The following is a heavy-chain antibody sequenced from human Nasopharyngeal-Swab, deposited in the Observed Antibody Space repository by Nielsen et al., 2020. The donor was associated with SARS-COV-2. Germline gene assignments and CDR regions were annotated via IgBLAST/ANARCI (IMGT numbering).Heavy chain of an antibody. CDR3: AKAGGITMIVVVRRYYFDY. V-gene: IGHV3-23*01. Sequence: GESLKISCAASGFTFSSYAMSWVRQAPGKGLEWVSAISGSGGSTYYADPVKGRFTISRDNSKNTLYLQMNSLRAEDTAVYYCAKAGGITMIVVVRRYYFDYWGQGTLVTVSS. CDR2: ISGSGGST. J-gene: IGHJ4*02. CDR1: GFTFSSYA. D-gene: IGHD3-22*01.